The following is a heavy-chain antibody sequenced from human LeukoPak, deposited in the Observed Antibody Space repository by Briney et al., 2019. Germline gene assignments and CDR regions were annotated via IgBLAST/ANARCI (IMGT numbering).Heavy chain of an antibody. Sequence: SETLSLTCAVSGDSITSHNWWSWVRQSPGKGLEWIGEIYHSGTTYYSPSLKSRVTISVDKSKNQLSLRLTSVTAADTAVYFCASCLFDYYYFDQWGQGTLVTVSS. J-gene: IGHJ4*02. CDR2: IYHSGTT. CDR1: GDSITSHNW. D-gene: IGHD3-10*01. V-gene: IGHV4-4*02. CDR3: ASCLFDYYYFDQ.